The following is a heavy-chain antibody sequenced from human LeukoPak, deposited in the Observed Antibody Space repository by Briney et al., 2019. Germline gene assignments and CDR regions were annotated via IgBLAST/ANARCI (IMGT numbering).Heavy chain of an antibody. CDR1: GYTFTSYY. J-gene: IGHJ4*02. Sequence: ASVKVSCKASGYTFTSYYMHWVRQAPGQGLEWMGIINPSGGSTSYAQKFQGRVTISVDTSKNQFSLKLSSVTAADTAVYYCARNWGIAARLYFDYWGQGTLVTVSS. D-gene: IGHD6-6*01. V-gene: IGHV1-46*01. CDR3: ARNWGIAARLYFDY. CDR2: INPSGGST.